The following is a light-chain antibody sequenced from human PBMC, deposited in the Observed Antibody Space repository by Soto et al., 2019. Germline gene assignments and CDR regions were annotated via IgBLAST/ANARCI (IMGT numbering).Light chain of an antibody. CDR3: QQCDSHPYT. V-gene: IGKV3-15*01. Sequence: EIVMTQSPSTLSVSPGEGATVSCRASQSVSSHLAWYQHKPGQAPRLLFYDASTRATGIPARFSGSGSGTDFTLTISSLEPEDFATYYCQQCDSHPYTFGQGTRLEIK. J-gene: IGKJ5*01. CDR2: DAS. CDR1: QSVSSH.